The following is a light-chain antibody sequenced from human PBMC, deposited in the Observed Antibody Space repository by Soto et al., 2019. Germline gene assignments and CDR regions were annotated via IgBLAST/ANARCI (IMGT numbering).Light chain of an antibody. CDR3: SSYTTGGSYV. CDR2: DVS. V-gene: IGLV2-14*01. J-gene: IGLJ1*01. Sequence: QSALTQPASVSGSPGLSIAISCTGTSRDDGGYNSVSWYQQQPGKVPKLMIYDVSNRPSGVSNRFSGSKSGNTASLTISGLQAEDEGDYYCSSYTTGGSYVFGTGTKLTVL. CDR1: SRDDGGYNS.